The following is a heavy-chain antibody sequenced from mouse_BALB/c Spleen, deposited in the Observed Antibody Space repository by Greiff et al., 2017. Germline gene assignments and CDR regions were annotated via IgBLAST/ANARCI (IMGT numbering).Heavy chain of an antibody. J-gene: IGHJ4*01. CDR1: GFTFSDYY. V-gene: IGHV5-4*02. Sequence: DVMLVESGGGLVKPGGSLKLSCAASGFTFSDYYMYWVRQTPEKRLEWVATISDGGSYTYYPDSVKGRFTISRDNAKNNLYLQMSSLKSEDTAMYYCAREGRYYAMDYWGQGTSVTVSS. CDR2: ISDGGSYT. CDR3: AREGRYYAMDY.